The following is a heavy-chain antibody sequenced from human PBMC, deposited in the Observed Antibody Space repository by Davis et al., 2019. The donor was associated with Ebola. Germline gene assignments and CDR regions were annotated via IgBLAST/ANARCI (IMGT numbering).Heavy chain of an antibody. Sequence: GGSLRLSCTDSVITFSSYAMTWVRQAPGKGLEWVSAISGSGGSTYYADSVEGRFTISRDNSRNTLYLQMNSLRAEDAAVYYCAKNAGGTTTRFITSWGQGTLVTVSS. J-gene: IGHJ4*02. V-gene: IGHV3-23*01. D-gene: IGHD3-22*01. CDR1: VITFSSYA. CDR2: ISGSGGST. CDR3: AKNAGGTTTRFITS.